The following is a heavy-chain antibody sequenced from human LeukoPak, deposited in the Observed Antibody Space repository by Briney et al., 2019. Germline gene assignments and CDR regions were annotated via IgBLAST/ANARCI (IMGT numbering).Heavy chain of an antibody. CDR2: IYPGDSDT. V-gene: IGHV5-51*01. J-gene: IGHJ6*03. Sequence: GGSLRLSCKGSGYSFTSYWIGWVRQMPGKGLEWMGIIYPGDSDTRYSPSFQGQVTISADKSISTAYLQWSSLKASDTALYYCARHFHHYYMDVWGKGTTVTVSS. CDR3: ARHFHHYYMDV. CDR1: GYSFTSYW.